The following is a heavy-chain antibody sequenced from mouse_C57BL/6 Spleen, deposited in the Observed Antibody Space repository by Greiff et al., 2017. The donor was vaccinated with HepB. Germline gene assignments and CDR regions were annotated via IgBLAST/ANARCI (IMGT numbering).Heavy chain of an antibody. D-gene: IGHD2-4*01. CDR1: GFSFNTYA. J-gene: IGHJ4*01. Sequence: EVQLVESGGGLVQPKGSLKLSCAASGFSFNTYAMNWVRQAPGKGLEWVARIRSKSNNYATYYADSVKDRFTISRDESESMLYLKMNNLKTEATAMYYLLRHDYDEGYAMDYWGQGTSVTVSS. CDR3: LRHDYDEGYAMDY. CDR2: IRSKSNNYAT. V-gene: IGHV10-1*01.